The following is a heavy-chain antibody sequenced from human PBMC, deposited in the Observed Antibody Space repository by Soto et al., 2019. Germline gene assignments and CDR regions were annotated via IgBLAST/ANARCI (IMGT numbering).Heavy chain of an antibody. CDR2: ISAYNGNT. J-gene: IGHJ1*01. Sequence: ASVKVSCKASGYTFTSYGISWVRQAPGQGLEWMGWISAYNGNTNYAQKLQGRVTMTTDTSTSTAYMELRSLRSDDTAVYYCACVEMATINPYFQHWGQGTLVTVSS. CDR1: GYTFTSYG. V-gene: IGHV1-18*01. CDR3: ACVEMATINPYFQH. D-gene: IGHD5-12*01.